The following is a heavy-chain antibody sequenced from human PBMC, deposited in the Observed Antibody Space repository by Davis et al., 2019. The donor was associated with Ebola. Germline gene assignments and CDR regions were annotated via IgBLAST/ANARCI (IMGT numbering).Heavy chain of an antibody. CDR3: ARGTTREYSGYAGY. CDR1: GFTFDDYT. CDR2: ISWDGGST. Sequence: GESLKISCAASGFTFDDYTMYWVRQAPGKGLEWVSLISWDGGSTYYGDSVKGRFTISRDNAKNSLYLQMNSLRAEDTAVYYCARGTTREYSGYAGYWGQGTLVTVSS. J-gene: IGHJ4*02. D-gene: IGHD5-12*01. V-gene: IGHV3-43*01.